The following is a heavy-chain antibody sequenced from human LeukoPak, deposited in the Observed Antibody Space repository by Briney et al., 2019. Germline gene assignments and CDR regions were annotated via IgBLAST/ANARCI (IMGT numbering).Heavy chain of an antibody. D-gene: IGHD5-24*01. J-gene: IGHJ4*02. Sequence: SETLSLTCTVSGGSISSNSYYWGWIRQPPGKGLEWIASINYSGTTYYNPSLKSRVTISEDRSKNQFSLKLSSVTAADTAVYYCARLRDGRWLLEYWGQGTLVTVSS. CDR3: ARLRDGRWLLEY. CDR2: INYSGTT. V-gene: IGHV4-39*01. CDR1: GGSISSNSYY.